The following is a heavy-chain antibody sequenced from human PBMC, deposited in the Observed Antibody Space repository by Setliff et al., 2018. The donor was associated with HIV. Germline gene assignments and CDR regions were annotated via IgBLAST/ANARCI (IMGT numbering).Heavy chain of an antibody. D-gene: IGHD3-3*01. CDR3: ARIFGDQGYYYGMDV. CDR2: IYYSGST. J-gene: IGHJ6*02. CDR1: DASYSGTNHY. Sequence: PSETLSLTCTLSDASYSGTNHYWGWIRQPPGKGLEWIGYIYYSGSTNYNPSLKSRVTISVDTSKNQFSLELSSVIAADTAVYYCARIFGDQGYYYGMDVWGQGTTGTV. V-gene: IGHV4-61*01.